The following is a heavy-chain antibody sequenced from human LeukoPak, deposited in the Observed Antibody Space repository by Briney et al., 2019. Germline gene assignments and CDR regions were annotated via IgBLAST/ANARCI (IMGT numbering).Heavy chain of an antibody. CDR2: IYPGDSDT. Sequence: GEPLKISCKGSGSRFTSYWIGWVRQMPGKGLEWMGIIYPGDSDTRYSPSFQGQVTISADKSITTAYLQSSSLKASDTAMYYCASGYYYDSSGPEYFQHWGQGTLVTVSS. CDR3: ASGYYYDSSGPEYFQH. D-gene: IGHD3-22*01. CDR1: GSRFTSYW. V-gene: IGHV5-51*01. J-gene: IGHJ1*01.